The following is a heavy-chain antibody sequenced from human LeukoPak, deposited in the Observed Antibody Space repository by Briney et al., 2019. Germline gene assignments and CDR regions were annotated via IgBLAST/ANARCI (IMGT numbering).Heavy chain of an antibody. CDR1: GYTFTGYY. CDR2: INPNSGGS. Sequence: ASVKVSCKASGYTFTGYYMHWVRQAPGQGLEWMGWINPNSGGSNYAQEFQGRVTMTRDTSISTAYMELSRLRSDDTAVYYCARDWTYYYDSSGYPIFDYWGQGTLVTVSS. D-gene: IGHD3-22*01. J-gene: IGHJ4*02. CDR3: ARDWTYYYDSSGYPIFDY. V-gene: IGHV1-2*02.